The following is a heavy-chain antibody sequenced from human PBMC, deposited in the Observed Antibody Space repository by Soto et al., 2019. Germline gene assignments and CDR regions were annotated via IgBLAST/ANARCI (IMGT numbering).Heavy chain of an antibody. CDR1: GGTFSSYT. CDR2: IIPILGIA. D-gene: IGHD4-4*01. J-gene: IGHJ4*02. Sequence: QVQLVQSGAEVKKPGSSVKVSCKASGGTFSSYTISWVRQAPGQGLEWMGRIIPILGIANYAQKFQGRVTITADKSTSTAYMELSSLRSEDTAVYYGARDGGIGTTAQKFDYWGQGTLVTVSS. CDR3: ARDGGIGTTAQKFDY. V-gene: IGHV1-69*08.